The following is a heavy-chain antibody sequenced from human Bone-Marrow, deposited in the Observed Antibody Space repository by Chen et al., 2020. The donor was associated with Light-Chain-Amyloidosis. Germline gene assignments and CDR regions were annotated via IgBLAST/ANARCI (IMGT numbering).Heavy chain of an antibody. CDR3: AREKITGPRQSDALDI. D-gene: IGHD1-20*01. CDR2: INGDGGYT. Sequence: EVQLVETGGGLVQPGGSLGLSCAASGFSLSSSWIHRVRQVPGKGLVWVSGINGDGGYTNYAGSVKVRVTISKDNAKNTLYLQMNYLSAEDTSVYYCAREKITGPRQSDALDIWGQGTMVTVSS. V-gene: IGHV3-74*02. J-gene: IGHJ3*02. CDR1: GFSLSSSW.